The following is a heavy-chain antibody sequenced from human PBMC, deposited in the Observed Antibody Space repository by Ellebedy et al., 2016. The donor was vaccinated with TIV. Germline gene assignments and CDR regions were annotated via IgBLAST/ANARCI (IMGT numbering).Heavy chain of an antibody. CDR2: INPNSGGT. Sequence: AASVKVSCKASGYTFTGYYMHWVRQAPGQGLEWMGWINPNSGGTNYAQKFQGRVTMTRDTSISTAYMELSRLRSDDTAVYYCARGLDTIYGNWFDPWGQGTLVTVSS. J-gene: IGHJ5*02. CDR3: ARGLDTIYGNWFDP. V-gene: IGHV1-2*02. D-gene: IGHD5-12*01. CDR1: GYTFTGYY.